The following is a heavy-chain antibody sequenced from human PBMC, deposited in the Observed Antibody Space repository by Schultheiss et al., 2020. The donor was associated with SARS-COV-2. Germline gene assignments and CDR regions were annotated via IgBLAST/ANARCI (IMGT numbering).Heavy chain of an antibody. D-gene: IGHD2-2*01. Sequence: SETLSLTCAVYGGSFSGYYWSWIRQPPGKGLEWIGEINHSGSTNYNPSLKSRVTISVDTSKNQFSLKLSSVTAADTAVYYCARTLVVPGGYYMDVWGKGTTVTVAS. J-gene: IGHJ6*03. V-gene: IGHV4-34*01. CDR3: ARTLVVPGGYYMDV. CDR2: INHSGST. CDR1: GGSFSGYY.